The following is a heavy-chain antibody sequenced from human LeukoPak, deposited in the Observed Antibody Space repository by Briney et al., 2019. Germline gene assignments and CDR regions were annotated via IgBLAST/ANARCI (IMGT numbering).Heavy chain of an antibody. CDR3: AQIAAAGTA. V-gene: IGHV3-23*01. J-gene: IGHJ4*02. Sequence: GGSLRLSCAASGFTFSDYYMSWIRQAPGKGLEWVSAISGSGGSTYYADSVKGRFTISRDNSKNTLYLQMNSLRAEDTAVYYCAQIAAAGTAWGQGTLVTVSS. D-gene: IGHD6-13*01. CDR2: ISGSGGST. CDR1: GFTFSDYY.